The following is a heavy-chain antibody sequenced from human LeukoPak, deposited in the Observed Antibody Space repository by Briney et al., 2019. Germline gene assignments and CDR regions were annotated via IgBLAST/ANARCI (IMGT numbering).Heavy chain of an antibody. CDR3: ARGRAGVAARSRSYYFDY. CDR2: MNPNSGNT. CDR1: GYTFTNYD. D-gene: IGHD6-6*01. V-gene: IGHV1-8*01. J-gene: IGHJ4*02. Sequence: AVKVSCKPSGYTFTNYDSYWVRQATGQGRAWMGGMNPNSGNTGYAQKFQGRVTMTRNTSISTAYMELSSLRSEDTAVYYCARGRAGVAARSRSYYFDYWGQGTLVTVSS.